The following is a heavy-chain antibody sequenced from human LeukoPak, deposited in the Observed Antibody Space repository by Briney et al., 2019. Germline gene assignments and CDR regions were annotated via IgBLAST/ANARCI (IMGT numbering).Heavy chain of an antibody. CDR2: IYPGDSDT. Sequence: GESLKISCKGSGYSFTNYWIGWVRQMPGKGLEWMGIIYPGDSDTRYSPSFQGQVTISADKSISTAYLQWSSLKASDTAMYYCARRSKYSSSWHGGVDYWGQGTLVTVSS. V-gene: IGHV5-51*01. D-gene: IGHD6-13*01. CDR1: GYSFTNYW. CDR3: ARRSKYSSSWHGGVDY. J-gene: IGHJ4*02.